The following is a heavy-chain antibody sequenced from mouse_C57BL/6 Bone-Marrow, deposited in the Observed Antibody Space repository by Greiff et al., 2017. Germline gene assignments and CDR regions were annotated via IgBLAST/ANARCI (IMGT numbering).Heavy chain of an antibody. CDR3: ARTLYVSTLYYFDY. CDR1: GFTFSDYG. J-gene: IGHJ2*01. CDR2: ISSGSSTI. V-gene: IGHV5-17*01. D-gene: IGHD1-1*01. Sequence: EVKLVESGGGLVKPGGSLKLSCAASGFTFSDYGMHWVRQAPEKGLEWVAYISSGSSTIYYADTVKGRFTISSDNAKNTLFLQMTSLRSEDTAMYYCARTLYVSTLYYFDYWGQGTTLTVSS.